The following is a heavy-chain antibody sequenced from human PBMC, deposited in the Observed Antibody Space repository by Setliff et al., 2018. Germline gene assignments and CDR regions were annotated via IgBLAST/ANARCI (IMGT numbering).Heavy chain of an antibody. CDR1: GYTFTGYY. V-gene: IGHV1-2*02. D-gene: IGHD1-26*01. J-gene: IGHJ4*02. Sequence: ASVKVSCKASGYTFTGYYMHWVRQAPGQGLEWMGWINPNSGGTNYAQKFQGRVTMTRDTSISTAYMELNRLRSDDTAVYYCARTIVGGATRLDYWGLGTQVTVSS. CDR3: ARTIVGGATRLDY. CDR2: INPNSGGT.